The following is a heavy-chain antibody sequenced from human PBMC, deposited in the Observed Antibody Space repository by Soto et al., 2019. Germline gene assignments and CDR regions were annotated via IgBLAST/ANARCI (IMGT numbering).Heavy chain of an antibody. CDR2: ISSSSNYI. V-gene: IGHV3-21*01. Sequence: AGGSLRLSCAASGLTFSSYSMNWVRQAPGKGLEWVSSISSSSNYIHYADSVKGRFTISRDNAKNSLSLQMNSLRAEDTAVYYCARGDRGAFDLWGQGTMVTVSS. D-gene: IGHD2-21*02. J-gene: IGHJ3*01. CDR1: GLTFSSYS. CDR3: ARGDRGAFDL.